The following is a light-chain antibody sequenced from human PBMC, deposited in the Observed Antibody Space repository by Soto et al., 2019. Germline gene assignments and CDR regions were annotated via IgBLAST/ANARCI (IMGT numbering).Light chain of an antibody. J-gene: IGKJ1*01. CDR2: WVS. CDR1: QSLLYDDGNTY. V-gene: IGKV2-30*01. CDR3: MQSTHWPPT. Sequence: VVMTQSPLSLPVTFVQPASIPCMSSQSLLYDDGNTYLNWFQQRPGQSPRRLIYWVSSRDSRVPGGFSGSGAGTDFTLKISRVEAEDVGVYYCMQSTHWPPTFGQGTKVDIK.